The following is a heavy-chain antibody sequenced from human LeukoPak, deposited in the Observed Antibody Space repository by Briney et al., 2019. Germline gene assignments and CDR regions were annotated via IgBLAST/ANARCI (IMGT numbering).Heavy chain of an antibody. D-gene: IGHD6-13*01. V-gene: IGHV1-3*01. CDR3: ARSSSWYFYWFDP. Sequence: ASVKVSCKASGYTLTSYAMHWVRQAPGQRLEWMGWINAGNGNTKYSQKFQGRVTITRDTSASTAYMELSSLRSEDTAVYYCARSSSWYFYWFDPWAREPWSPSPQ. J-gene: IGHJ5*02. CDR2: INAGNGNT. CDR1: GYTLTSYA.